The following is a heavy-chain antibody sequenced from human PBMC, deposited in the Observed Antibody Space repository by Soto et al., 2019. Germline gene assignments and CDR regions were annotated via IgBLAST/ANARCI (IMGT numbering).Heavy chain of an antibody. CDR1: GGTFSSYA. CDR3: ARGGRDDILTGYYTAYNWFDP. V-gene: IGHV1-69*01. D-gene: IGHD3-9*01. CDR2: IMPIFGTA. Sequence: QVQLVQSGAEVKKPGSSVKVSCKASGGTFSSYAISWVRQAPGQGLEWMGGIMPIFGTANYAQKFQGRVTITADESTSTAYMELSSLRSEDTAVYYCARGGRDDILTGYYTAYNWFDPWGQGTLVTVSS. J-gene: IGHJ5*02.